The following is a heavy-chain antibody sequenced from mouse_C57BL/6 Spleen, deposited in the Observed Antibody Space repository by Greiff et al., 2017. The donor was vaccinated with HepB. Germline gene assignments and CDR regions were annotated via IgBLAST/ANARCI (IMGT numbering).Heavy chain of an antibody. Sequence: QVHVKQSGPELVKPGASVKISCKASGYAFSSSWMNWVKQRPGKGLEWIGRIYPGDGDTNYNGKFKGKATLTADKSSSTAYMQLSSLTSEDSAVYFCARRDYAFDYWGQGTTLTVSS. D-gene: IGHD1-1*01. V-gene: IGHV1-82*01. CDR1: GYAFSSSW. CDR2: IYPGDGDT. J-gene: IGHJ2*01. CDR3: ARRDYAFDY.